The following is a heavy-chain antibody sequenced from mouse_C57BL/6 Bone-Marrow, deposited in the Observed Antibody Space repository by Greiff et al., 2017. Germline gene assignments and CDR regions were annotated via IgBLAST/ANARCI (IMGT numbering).Heavy chain of an antibody. Sequence: EVKLVESGGGLVKPGGSLKLSCAASGFTFSDYGMHWVRQAPEKGLEWVAYISSGGSNMYYAENVKGRFTISRDNAKNTLFLQMTSLMSEDAAVYYCARRYYGDYYAIDYWGQGTSVTVSS. V-gene: IGHV5-17*01. CDR2: ISSGGSNM. J-gene: IGHJ4*01. CDR1: GFTFSDYG. CDR3: ARRYYGDYYAIDY. D-gene: IGHD1-1*01.